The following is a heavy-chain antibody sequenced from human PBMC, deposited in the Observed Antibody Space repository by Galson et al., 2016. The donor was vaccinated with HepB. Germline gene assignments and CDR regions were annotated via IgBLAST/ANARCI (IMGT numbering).Heavy chain of an antibody. Sequence: SLRLSCAASGFSVARFAMNWVRQTPDRGLEWVAGINNGGNSYYADSVQGRFIVSRDTSENTVHLQMNGLGAEDTALYFCAKDHPSGCWPAFESWGLGTLVTVSS. CDR3: AKDHPSGCWPAFES. CDR1: GFSVARFA. V-gene: IGHV3-23*01. J-gene: IGHJ4*02. CDR2: INNGGNS. D-gene: IGHD3-3*01.